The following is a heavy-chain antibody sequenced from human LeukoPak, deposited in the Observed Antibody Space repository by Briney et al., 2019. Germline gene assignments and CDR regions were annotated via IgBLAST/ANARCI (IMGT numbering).Heavy chain of an antibody. D-gene: IGHD1-7*01. CDR2: IYSDNT. CDR1: GFTFSSYS. CDR3: ARSSRELGGYAPWELMPPFDY. J-gene: IGHJ4*02. V-gene: IGHV3-21*01. Sequence: GGSLRLSCAASGFTFSSYSMSWVRQAPGKGLEWVSFIYSDNTHYSDSVKGRFTISRDNAKNSLYLQMNSLRAEDTAVYCCARSSRELGGYAPWELMPPFDYWGQGTLVTVSS.